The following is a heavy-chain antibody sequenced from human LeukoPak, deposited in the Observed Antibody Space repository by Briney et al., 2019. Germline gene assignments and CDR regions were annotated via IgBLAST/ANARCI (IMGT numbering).Heavy chain of an antibody. CDR2: INAGNGNT. V-gene: IGHV1-3*01. CDR1: GYTFTSYA. CDR3: ARDRVGIDSGVFSPLVYFFDS. D-gene: IGHD2-15*01. J-gene: IGHJ4*02. Sequence: ASVKVSCKASGYTFTSYAMHWVRQAPGQRLEWMGWINAGNGNTNYAQKLQGRVTMTTDTSTSTAYMELRSLRSDDTAVYYCARDRVGIDSGVFSPLVYFFDSGAQGPRVPVS.